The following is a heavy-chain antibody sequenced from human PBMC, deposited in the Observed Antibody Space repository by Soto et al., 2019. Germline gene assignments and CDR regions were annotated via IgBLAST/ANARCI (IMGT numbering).Heavy chain of an antibody. V-gene: IGHV4-34*01. CDR1: GGSFSGYY. Sequence: SETLSLTCAVYGGSFSGYYWSWIRQPPGKGLEWIGEINHSGSTNYNPSLKSRVTISVDTSKNQFSLKLSSVTAADTAVYYCARGPRGMVRGIYYYYGMDVWGQGTTVTVSS. J-gene: IGHJ6*02. D-gene: IGHD3-10*01. CDR2: INHSGST. CDR3: ARGPRGMVRGIYYYYGMDV.